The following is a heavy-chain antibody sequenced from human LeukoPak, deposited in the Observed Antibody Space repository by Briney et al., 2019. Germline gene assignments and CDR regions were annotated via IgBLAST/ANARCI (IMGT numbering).Heavy chain of an antibody. CDR1: GYTFTSYD. CDR3: ASPRPLWFGELSSHYYYYGMDV. CDR2: MSPNSGDT. Sequence: GASVKVSCKASGYTFTSYDFNWVRQATGQRPEWMGWMSPNSGDTGYAQKFQDRVTMTRNTSISTAYMELSSLRSDDTAVYYCASPRPLWFGELSSHYYYYGMDVWGQGTTVTVSS. V-gene: IGHV1-8*01. J-gene: IGHJ6*02. D-gene: IGHD3-10*01.